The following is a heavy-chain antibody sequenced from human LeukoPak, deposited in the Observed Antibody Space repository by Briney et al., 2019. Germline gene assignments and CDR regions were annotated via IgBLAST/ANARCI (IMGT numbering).Heavy chain of an antibody. J-gene: IGHJ6*03. CDR1: GGSISSYC. CDR3: ARARGCYYMDV. V-gene: IGHV4-59*01. D-gene: IGHD3-10*01. CDR2: IYYSGST. Sequence: PSETLSLTCTVSGGSISSYCWSWIRQPPGKGLEWIGYIYYSGSTNYNPSLKSRVTISVDTSKNQFSLKLSSVTAADTAVYYCARARGCYYMDVWGKGTTVTVSS.